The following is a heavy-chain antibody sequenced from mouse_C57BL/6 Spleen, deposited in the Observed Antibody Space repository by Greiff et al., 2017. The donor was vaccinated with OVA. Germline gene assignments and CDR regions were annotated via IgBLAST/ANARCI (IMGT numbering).Heavy chain of an antibody. J-gene: IGHJ2*01. CDR2: ISSGSSTI. CDR3: ARQGYYGSILDY. CDR1: GFTFSDYG. D-gene: IGHD1-1*01. Sequence: EVKLVESGGGLVKPGGSLKLSCAASGFTFSDYGMHWVRQAPEKGLEWVAYISSGSSTIYYADTVKGRFTISRDNAKNTLFLQMTSLRSEDTAMYYCARQGYYGSILDYWGQGTTLTVSS. V-gene: IGHV5-17*01.